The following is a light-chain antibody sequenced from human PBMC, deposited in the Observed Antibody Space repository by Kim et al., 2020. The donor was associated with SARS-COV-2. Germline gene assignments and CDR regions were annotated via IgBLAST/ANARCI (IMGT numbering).Light chain of an antibody. Sequence: SVALGQTARITCGGNNIGSKNVHWYQQKPGQAPVLVIYRDSNRPSGIPERFSGSNSGNTATLTISRAQAGDEADYYCQVWDSRVVFGGGTQLTVL. J-gene: IGLJ2*01. V-gene: IGLV3-9*01. CDR1: NIGSKN. CDR3: QVWDSRVV. CDR2: RDS.